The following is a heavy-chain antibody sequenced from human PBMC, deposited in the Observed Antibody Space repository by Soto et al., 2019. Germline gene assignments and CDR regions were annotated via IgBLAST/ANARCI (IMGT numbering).Heavy chain of an antibody. J-gene: IGHJ4*02. D-gene: IGHD2-2*01. CDR2: ISGSGGRT. CDR1: GFIFSNYA. V-gene: IGHV3-23*01. CDR3: AKPNLYCSSTSCYDY. Sequence: EVQLLESGGGLVQPGGSLRLSCAASGFIFSNYAMSWVGQAPGKGLEWVSAISGSGGRTYYADSVKGRFTISRDNSKNTLYLQMNSLRAEDTAVYYCAKPNLYCSSTSCYDYWGQGTLVTVSS.